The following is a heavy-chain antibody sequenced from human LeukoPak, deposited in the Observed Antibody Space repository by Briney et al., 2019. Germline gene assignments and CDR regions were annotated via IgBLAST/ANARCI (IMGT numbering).Heavy chain of an antibody. CDR3: ARRLGSSADGILKYYFDY. CDR1: GVSIISSNYY. V-gene: IGHV4-39*01. J-gene: IGHJ4*02. Sequence: PSETLSLTRTVSGVSIISSNYYWGWFRQPPGKGLEWIASVFYTGSTRHNPSLKSRVTISVDTSKNEFSLNLSSVTAEDTAVYYCARRLGSSADGILKYYFDYWGQGTLVTVSS. CDR2: VFYTGST. D-gene: IGHD6-13*01.